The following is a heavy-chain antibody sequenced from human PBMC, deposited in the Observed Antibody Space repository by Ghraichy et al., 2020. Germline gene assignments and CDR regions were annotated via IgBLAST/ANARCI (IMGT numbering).Heavy chain of an antibody. V-gene: IGHV4-61*01. CDR3: ARDAGGFDWLLFPYYGMDV. CDR2: IYYSGST. Sequence: SETLSLTCTVSGGSVSSGSYYWSWIRQPPGKGLEWIGYIYYSGSTNYNPSLKSRVTISVDTSKNQFSLKLSSVTAADTAVYYCARDAGGFDWLLFPYYGMDVWGQGTTVTVSS. CDR1: GGSVSSGSYY. J-gene: IGHJ6*02. D-gene: IGHD3-9*01.